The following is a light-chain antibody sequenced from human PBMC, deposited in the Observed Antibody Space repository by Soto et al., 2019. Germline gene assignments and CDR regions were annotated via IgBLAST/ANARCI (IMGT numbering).Light chain of an antibody. CDR2: EVS. CDR1: SSDIGGYTY. V-gene: IGLV2-8*01. J-gene: IGLJ1*01. CDR3: TSYAGSNSYV. Sequence: QSVLTQPPSASGSPGQSVTISCTGTSSDIGGYTYVSWYQHHPGKAPKLMIYEVSKRPSGVPDRFSGSKSGNTASLTVSGPQAEEEANYYCTSYAGSNSYVFGTGTKVTVL.